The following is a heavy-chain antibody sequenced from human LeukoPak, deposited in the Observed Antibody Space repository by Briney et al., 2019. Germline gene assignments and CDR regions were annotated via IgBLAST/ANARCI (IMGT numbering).Heavy chain of an antibody. CDR1: GYTFTDYY. V-gene: IGHV1-2*02. D-gene: IGHD6-13*01. J-gene: IGHJ5*02. Sequence: ASVKVSCKASGYTFTDYYIHWVRQAPGQGLEWMGWINPNSGGTNYAQKFQGRVTMTRDTSVSTAHMELSRLRYDDTAVYYCARDPRPIAAQFQLGWFDPWGQGTLVTVSS. CDR3: ARDPRPIAAQFQLGWFDP. CDR2: INPNSGGT.